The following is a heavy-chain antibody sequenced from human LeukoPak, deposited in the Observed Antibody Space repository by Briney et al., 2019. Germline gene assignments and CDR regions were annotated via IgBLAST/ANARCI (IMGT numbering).Heavy chain of an antibody. D-gene: IGHD2-15*01. Sequence: TGGSLRLSCAASGFTFSSYGMTWVRQAPGKGLEWVSPISASGGSTYYADSVKGRFTISRDNSKNTLYLQMNSLRAEDTAVYYCAKARPLDIVVVVTAYDSWGQGTLVTVSS. V-gene: IGHV3-23*01. CDR2: ISASGGST. J-gene: IGHJ5*01. CDR3: AKARPLDIVVVVTAYDS. CDR1: GFTFSSYG.